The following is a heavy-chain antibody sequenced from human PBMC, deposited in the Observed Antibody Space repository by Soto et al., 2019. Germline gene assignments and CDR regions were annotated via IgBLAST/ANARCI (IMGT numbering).Heavy chain of an antibody. CDR1: GGSISSGAYY. V-gene: IGHV4-31*03. Sequence: VQLQESGPGLVKPSQTLSLTCSVSGGSISSGAYYWSWIRQRPGKGLEWIGYIYYGGSTYYSPSRKGRTLMSVDTSKNEFSLTLNSVTAADTAMYYCATDYGSGSYYPDYWGQGTLVTVSS. CDR2: IYYGGST. J-gene: IGHJ4*02. D-gene: IGHD3-10*01. CDR3: ATDYGSGSYYPDY.